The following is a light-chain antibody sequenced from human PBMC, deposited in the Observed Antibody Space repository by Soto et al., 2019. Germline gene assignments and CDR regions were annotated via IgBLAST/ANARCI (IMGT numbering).Light chain of an antibody. V-gene: IGKV1-27*01. J-gene: IGKJ1*01. CDR3: QKYDSDPRT. CDR2: GSS. CDR1: QSISNF. Sequence: DIQMTQSPSSLSASVGGRVTITCRASQSISNFLAWYQQKPGKVPKLLIYGSSTLQSGVPSRFSGSGSGTDFTLTISSLQPEDVATYYCQKYDSDPRTFGQGTKVDIK.